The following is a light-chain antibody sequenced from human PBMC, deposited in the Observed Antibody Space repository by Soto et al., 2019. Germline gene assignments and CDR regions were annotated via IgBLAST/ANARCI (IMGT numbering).Light chain of an antibody. CDR1: QGIRND. Sequence: IQMTQSPSSLSASVGDRVTITCRASQGIRNDVGWYQQTPGKAPKSLIFTASNLESGVPSRFSGSGSGTEFTLPLSRLQPEDLETYYCLQHNSYPLTFGQGTRLEIK. CDR3: LQHNSYPLT. CDR2: TAS. J-gene: IGKJ5*01. V-gene: IGKV1-17*01.